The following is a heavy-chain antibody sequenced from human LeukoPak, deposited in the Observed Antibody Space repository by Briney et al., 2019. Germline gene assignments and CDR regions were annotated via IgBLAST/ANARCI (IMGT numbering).Heavy chain of an antibody. D-gene: IGHD3-22*01. V-gene: IGHV1-2*02. J-gene: IGHJ4*02. Sequence: ASVKVSCKGSGYTFTGYYMHWVRQAPGQGLEWMGWINSKSGGTDYAQKFQGRVTMTRDTSISTAYMELSRLRSDDTAVYYCAREYDSSVDYWGQGTLVTVSS. CDR3: AREYDSSVDY. CDR2: INSKSGGT. CDR1: GYTFTGYY.